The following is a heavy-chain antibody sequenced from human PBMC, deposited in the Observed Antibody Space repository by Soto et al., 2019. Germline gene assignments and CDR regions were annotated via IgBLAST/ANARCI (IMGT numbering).Heavy chain of an antibody. CDR3: ARGPDYEGYFDF. Sequence: QVQLVQSGAEVKKPGSSVKVSCKASGGTFSNFAVGWVRQAPGQGPEWMGGIILTFGTANYAQKFQDRVTITADDSMTTAYMDLSSLRSDDTAVYYCARGPDYEGYFDFWGQGTLVTVSS. D-gene: IGHD4-17*01. CDR2: IILTFGTA. V-gene: IGHV1-69*12. CDR1: GGTFSNFA. J-gene: IGHJ4*02.